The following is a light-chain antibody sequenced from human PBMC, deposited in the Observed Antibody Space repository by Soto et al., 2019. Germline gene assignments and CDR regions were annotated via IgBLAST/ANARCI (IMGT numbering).Light chain of an antibody. CDR3: SSYTSSDTDV. J-gene: IGLJ1*01. CDR2: DVS. V-gene: IGLV2-14*01. CDR1: SSDVGFSNY. Sequence: QSVLTQPASVSGSAGQSITISCKGTSSDVGFSNYVSWYQQHPGKAPRLMISDVSNRPSGGSNRFSGSKSGNTASLTISGLQAEDEADYYCSSYTSSDTDVFGTGTKVTVL.